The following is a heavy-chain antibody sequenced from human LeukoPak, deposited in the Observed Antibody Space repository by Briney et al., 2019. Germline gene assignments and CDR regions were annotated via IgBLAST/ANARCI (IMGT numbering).Heavy chain of an antibody. J-gene: IGHJ6*03. CDR1: GGSISSSSYY. V-gene: IGHV4-39*01. CDR3: ARTSQIHTHADYYYYMDV. CDR2: IYYSGST. Sequence: SETLSLTCTVSGGSISSSSYYWGWIRQPPGKGLEWIGSIYYSGSTYYNPSLKSRVTISVDTSKNQFSLKLSSVTAADTAVYYCARTSQIHTHADYYYYMDVWGKGTTVTISS. D-gene: IGHD2-2*01.